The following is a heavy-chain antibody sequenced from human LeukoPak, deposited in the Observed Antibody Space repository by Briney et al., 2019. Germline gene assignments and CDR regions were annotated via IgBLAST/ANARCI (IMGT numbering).Heavy chain of an antibody. CDR1: GYNFTTYW. CDR3: ARHPYIAARRLDPTYDNWFDP. J-gene: IGHJ5*02. CDR2: TFAGYSYT. V-gene: IGHV5-51*01. D-gene: IGHD6-6*01. Sequence: GESLKISCQSSGYNFTTYWIVWVRQMPGKGLEWMGITFAGYSYTIYSPSFQGQVTISVDKSISTAYLQWSSLKASDTAMYYCARHPYIAARRLDPTYDNWFDPWGQGTLVTVSS.